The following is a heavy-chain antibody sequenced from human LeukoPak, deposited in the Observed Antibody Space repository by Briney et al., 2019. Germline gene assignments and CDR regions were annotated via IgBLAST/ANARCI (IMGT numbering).Heavy chain of an antibody. J-gene: IGHJ4*02. Sequence: SETLSLTCTVSGGSISSGGYYWSWIRQHPGKGLEWIGYIYYSGSTYYNPSLKSRVTISVDTSKNQFSLKLSSVTAADTAVYYCATLSLGFGELYFAYWGQGTLVIVSS. CDR2: IYYSGST. D-gene: IGHD3-10*01. CDR3: ATLSLGFGELYFAY. CDR1: GGSISSGGYY. V-gene: IGHV4-31*03.